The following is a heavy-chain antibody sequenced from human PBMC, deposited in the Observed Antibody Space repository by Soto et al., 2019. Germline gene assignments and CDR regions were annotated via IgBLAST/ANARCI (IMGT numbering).Heavy chain of an antibody. D-gene: IGHD2-15*01. CDR2: IAYDGSNK. J-gene: IGHJ6*02. CDR1: GFTFRSYA. CDR3: ARGDREDIAVVIGVRPGEYGVDV. Sequence: VQLVESGGGVVQPGRSLRLSCAPSGFTFRSYAMHWVRQAPGKGLACVAVIAYDGSNKFYRDYVRGRFTISRDNSENTLYLQINRLRYEDTAVYYCARGDREDIAVVIGVRPGEYGVDVWGQGTTVTVSS. V-gene: IGHV3-30-3*01.